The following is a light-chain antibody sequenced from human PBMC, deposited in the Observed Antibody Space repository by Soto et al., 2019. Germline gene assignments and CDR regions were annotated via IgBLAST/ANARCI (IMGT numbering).Light chain of an antibody. Sequence: DIVLTQSPGTLSLSPGERATLSCRASQSLGNNYLAWYQQKPGQAPRLLIYGASGRATGIPDRFSGSGSGTDFTLTIRRLEPEDFAVYCCQQYERSPETFGQGTKVDIK. V-gene: IGKV3-20*01. CDR2: GAS. CDR3: QQYERSPET. CDR1: QSLGNNY. J-gene: IGKJ1*01.